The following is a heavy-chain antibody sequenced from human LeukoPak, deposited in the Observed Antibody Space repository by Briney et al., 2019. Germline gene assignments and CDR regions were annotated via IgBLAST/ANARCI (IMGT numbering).Heavy chain of an antibody. Sequence: ASVKVSCKVSGCTLTELSMHWVRQAPGKGLEWMGGFDPEDGETIYAQKFQGRVTMTEDTSTDTAYMELSSLRSEDTAVYYCATVLRGITIFGVGTHGGFDPWGQGTLVTVSS. CDR3: ATVLRGITIFGVGTHGGFDP. V-gene: IGHV1-24*01. J-gene: IGHJ5*02. D-gene: IGHD3-3*01. CDR1: GCTLTELS. CDR2: FDPEDGET.